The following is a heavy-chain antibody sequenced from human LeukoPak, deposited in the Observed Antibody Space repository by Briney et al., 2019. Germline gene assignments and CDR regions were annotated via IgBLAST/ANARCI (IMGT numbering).Heavy chain of an antibody. V-gene: IGHV1-46*01. CDR1: GYTFTSYY. CDR2: INPSGGST. D-gene: IGHD6-19*01. CDR3: ATALSSGWYPEAFDP. J-gene: IGHJ5*02. Sequence: EASVKVSCKASGYTFTSYYMHWVRQAPGQGLEWMGIINPSGGSTSYAQKFQGRVTMTEDTSTDTAYMELSSLRSEDTAVYYCATALSSGWYPEAFDPWGQGTLVTVSS.